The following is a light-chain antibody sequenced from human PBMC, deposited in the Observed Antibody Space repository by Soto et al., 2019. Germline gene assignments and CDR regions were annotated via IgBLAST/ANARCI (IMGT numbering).Light chain of an antibody. CDR1: QSISSN. V-gene: IGKV3-15*01. CDR3: QQYNNWPFT. CDR2: GAS. Sequence: EIVMTQSPATLSVSPGERATLSCRASQSISSNLAWYQQKPGQAPRLLIYGASTRATGIPATFSGSGSGTGFTLTIICLQSEDFAVYYCQQYNNWPFTFGPGTKVDIK. J-gene: IGKJ3*01.